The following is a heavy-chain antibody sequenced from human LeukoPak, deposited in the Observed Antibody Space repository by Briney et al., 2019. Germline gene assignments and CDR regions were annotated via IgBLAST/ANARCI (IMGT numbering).Heavy chain of an antibody. CDR2: INPNDGDT. D-gene: IGHD2-2*01. CDR1: GYTFTDYY. CDR3: ARANFLYCSSTTCLFDY. J-gene: IGHJ4*02. Sequence: ASVKVSCKASGYTFTDYYMHWVRQAPGQGFEWMGWINPNDGDTNYAQKFQGRVTMTRDTSISTAHMEVSRLRSDDTAVYYCARANFLYCSSTTCLFDYWGKGTLVTVSS. V-gene: IGHV1-2*02.